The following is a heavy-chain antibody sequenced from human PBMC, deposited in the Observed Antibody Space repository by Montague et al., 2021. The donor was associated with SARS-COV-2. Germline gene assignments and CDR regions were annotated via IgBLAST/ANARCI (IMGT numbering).Heavy chain of an antibody. Sequence: SLSLSCSASGFPVSSNYMSWVRQAPGKGLEWVSVIYSGGSTYYADSVKGRFTISRDNSKNTLYLQMNSLRAEDTAVYYCARDRGGNYYFDYWGQGTLVTGSS. CDR3: ARDRGGNYYFDY. V-gene: IGHV3-53*01. CDR2: IYSGGST. CDR1: GFPVSSNY. D-gene: IGHD1-7*01. J-gene: IGHJ4*02.